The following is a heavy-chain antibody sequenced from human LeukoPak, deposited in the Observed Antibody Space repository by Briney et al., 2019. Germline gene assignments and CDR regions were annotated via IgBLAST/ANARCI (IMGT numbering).Heavy chain of an antibody. CDR2: IKQDGSEK. CDR3: ASYYYDANFDY. Sequence: GGSLRLSCAASGFTFSSYAMSWVRQAPGKGLEWVANIKQDGSEKYYVDSVKGRFTISRDNAKNSLYLQMNSLRAEDTAVYYCASYYYDANFDYWGQGTLVTVSS. J-gene: IGHJ4*02. V-gene: IGHV3-7*01. CDR1: GFTFSSYA. D-gene: IGHD3-22*01.